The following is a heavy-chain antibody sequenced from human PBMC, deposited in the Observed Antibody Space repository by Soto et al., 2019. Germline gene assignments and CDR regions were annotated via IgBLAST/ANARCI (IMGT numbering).Heavy chain of an antibody. CDR1: GFTFSNYA. J-gene: IGHJ4*02. CDR2: FSSSGGGT. CDR3: TKANRYCSGANCFTFDY. D-gene: IGHD2-15*01. Sequence: GGSLRLSCTASGFTFSNYAMSWVRQAPGKGREWVSTFSSSGGGTYYADSVKGRFTISRDNSKNTLYLQMNSLRAEDTAVYYCTKANRYCSGANCFTFDYWGLGTLVTVSS. V-gene: IGHV3-23*01.